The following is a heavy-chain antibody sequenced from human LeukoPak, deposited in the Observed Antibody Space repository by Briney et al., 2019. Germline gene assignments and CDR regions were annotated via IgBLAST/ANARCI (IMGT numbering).Heavy chain of an antibody. Sequence: SGRSLILSCAASGFTFSSYGMHWVRQAPGKGLEWVAVIWYDGSNKYYADSVKGRFTISRDNSKNTLYLQMNSLRAEDTAVYYCARDPYSSGWTDYWGQGTLVTVSS. CDR2: IWYDGSNK. CDR3: ARDPYSSGWTDY. D-gene: IGHD6-19*01. J-gene: IGHJ4*02. CDR1: GFTFSSYG. V-gene: IGHV3-33*01.